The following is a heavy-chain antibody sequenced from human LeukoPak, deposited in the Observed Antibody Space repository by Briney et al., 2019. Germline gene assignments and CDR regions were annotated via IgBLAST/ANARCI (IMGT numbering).Heavy chain of an antibody. CDR2: IKQDGSEK. J-gene: IGHJ4*02. D-gene: IGHD3-22*01. V-gene: IGHV3-7*01. CDR3: ARGTAFYYDSSGYVY. Sequence: PGRTLRLSCAASGFTFSSYGMSWVRQAPGKGLEWVANIKQDGSEKYYVDSVKGRFTISRDNAKNSLYLQMNSLRAEDTAVYCCARGTAFYYDSSGYVYWGQGTLVTVSS. CDR1: GFTFSSYG.